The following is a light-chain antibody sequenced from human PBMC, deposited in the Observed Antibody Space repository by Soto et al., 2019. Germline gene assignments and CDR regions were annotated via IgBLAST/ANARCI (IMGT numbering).Light chain of an antibody. V-gene: IGLV2-14*03. CDR3: SSCTSSAPCVL. CDR1: SSDVGGSDY. CDR2: DVS. J-gene: IGLJ2*01. Sequence: QSALTQPASVSGSPGQSITISCSGTSSDVGGSDYVSWYQQHPGEAPKLMIYDVSYRPSGISNRFSGSKSGNTASLTISGLQAEDESDYFCSSCTSSAPCVLFGGGTKLTVL.